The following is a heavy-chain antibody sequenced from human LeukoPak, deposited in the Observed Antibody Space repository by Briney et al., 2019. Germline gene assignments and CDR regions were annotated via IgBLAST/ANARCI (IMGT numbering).Heavy chain of an antibody. CDR2: ISFDATKE. D-gene: IGHD1-1*01. V-gene: IGHV3-30*01. CDR1: GFTFSNYA. Sequence: GGSLRLSCATSGFTFSNYAMHWVRQAPGKGLEWVAVISFDATKEYFGKSVKGRFTISRDNSKATLYLQMHRLRIEDTALYFCARFKVGTNTTQKNAFDIWGRGTVVAVSS. CDR3: ARFKVGTNTTQKNAFDI. J-gene: IGHJ3*02.